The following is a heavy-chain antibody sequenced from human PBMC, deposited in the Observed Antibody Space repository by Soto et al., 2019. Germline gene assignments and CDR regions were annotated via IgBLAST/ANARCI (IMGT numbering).Heavy chain of an antibody. CDR2: IDPSDSYT. D-gene: IGHD2-15*01. CDR1: GYSFTSYW. V-gene: IGHV5-10-1*01. J-gene: IGHJ6*02. CDR3: ALLSCSGGSCHRPRVDYYGMDV. Sequence: GESLKISCKGSGYSFTSYWISWVRQMPGKGLEWMGRIDPSDSYTNYSPSFQGHVTISADKSISTAYLQWSSLKASDTAMYYCALLSCSGGSCHRPRVDYYGMDVWGQGTTVIVSS.